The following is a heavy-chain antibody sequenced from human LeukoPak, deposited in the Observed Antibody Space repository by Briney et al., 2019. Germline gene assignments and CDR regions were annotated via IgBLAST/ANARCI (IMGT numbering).Heavy chain of an antibody. Sequence: ASVKVSCKASGYTFTGYYMHWVRQAPGQGLEWMGWINPNSGGTNYAQKFQGRVTMTRDTSISTAYMELSRLRSDDTAVYYCAREGANWVPGSYPDYWGQGTLVTVSS. V-gene: IGHV1-2*02. CDR3: AREGANWVPGSYPDY. D-gene: IGHD3-10*01. CDR1: GYTFTGYY. J-gene: IGHJ4*02. CDR2: INPNSGGT.